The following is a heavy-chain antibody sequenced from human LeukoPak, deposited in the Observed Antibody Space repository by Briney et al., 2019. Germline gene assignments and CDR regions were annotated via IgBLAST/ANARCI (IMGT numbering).Heavy chain of an antibody. CDR2: INHSGSI. CDR1: XESFSGFQ. J-gene: IGHJ4*02. D-gene: IGHD2-2*01. V-gene: IGHV4-34*01. Sequence: ETLSLXCAVYXESFSGFQWSWIRQSPGKGLEWIGEINHSGSINYNPSLKSRVTISVDTSKNLFSLKLRSVAAADTAVYYCARSCTTTTCYAGSIDYWGQGTLVTVSS. CDR3: ARSCTTTTCYAGSIDY.